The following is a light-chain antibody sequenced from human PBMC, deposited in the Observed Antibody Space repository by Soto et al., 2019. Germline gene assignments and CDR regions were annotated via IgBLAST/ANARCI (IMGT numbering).Light chain of an antibody. V-gene: IGKV3-15*01. CDR3: QQYNRWPFT. J-gene: IGKJ3*01. CDR2: GAS. CDR1: QTIRSD. Sequence: ETVLTQSPGTLSLSPGERATLSCRASQTIRSDLAWYQQKPGQAPRLLIYGASTRATGIPDRFSGSGSGTEFTLTISSLQSGDFAVYYCQQYNRWPFTFGPGTKVDI.